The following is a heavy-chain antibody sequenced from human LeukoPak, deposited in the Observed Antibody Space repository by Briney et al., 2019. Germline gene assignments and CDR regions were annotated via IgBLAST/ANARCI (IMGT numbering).Heavy chain of an antibody. D-gene: IGHD2/OR15-2a*01. CDR1: GGSINYYY. Sequence: SETLSLTCTVSGGSINYYYWSWIRQPPGKGLEWIGYIYYSGSTNYNPSLKSRVTISVDTSKNQFSLKLSSVTAADTAVYYCARDLWGTPSWFDPWGQGTLVTVSS. J-gene: IGHJ5*02. CDR3: ARDLWGTPSWFDP. CDR2: IYYSGST. V-gene: IGHV4-59*12.